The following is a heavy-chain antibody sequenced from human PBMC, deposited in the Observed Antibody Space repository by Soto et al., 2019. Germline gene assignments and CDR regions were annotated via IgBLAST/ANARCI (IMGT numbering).Heavy chain of an antibody. J-gene: IGHJ5*02. V-gene: IGHV1-8*01. Sequence: QVQLMQSGAEVKKPGASVKVSCKASGYTFTTYDINWVRQAPGQGLEWMGWMNPNRTNTGYAEKFQGRVTMTRDTSISTAYMELRRLRYDDTAVYYCVRGGFLSHDHVIIAPATLGFDPWGQGTLLTVSS. CDR1: GYTFTTYD. D-gene: IGHD2-2*01. CDR2: MNPNRTNT. CDR3: VRGGFLSHDHVIIAPATLGFDP.